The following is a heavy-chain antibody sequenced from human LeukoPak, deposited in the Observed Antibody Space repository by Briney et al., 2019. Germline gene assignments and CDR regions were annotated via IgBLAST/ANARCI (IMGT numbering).Heavy chain of an antibody. V-gene: IGHV4-31*03. CDR2: IYYSGST. Sequence: SQTLSLTCTVSGGSISSGGYYWSWIRQHPGTGLEWLGYIYYSGSTYYNPSLKSRVTISVDTSKNQFSLKLRAVTAADTAVYYCARGVSYYYDSSGYYYGYYFDYWGQGTLVTVSS. D-gene: IGHD3-22*01. J-gene: IGHJ4*02. CDR1: GGSISSGGYY. CDR3: ARGVSYYYDSSGYYYGYYFDY.